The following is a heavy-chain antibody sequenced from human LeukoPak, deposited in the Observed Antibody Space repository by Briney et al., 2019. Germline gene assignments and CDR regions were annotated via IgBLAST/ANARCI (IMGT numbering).Heavy chain of an antibody. CDR3: AKATRGVNWFDP. D-gene: IGHD3-10*01. J-gene: IGHJ5*02. V-gene: IGHV3-30*02. CDR1: GFTFSSYG. CDR2: IRYDGSNK. Sequence: GGSLRLSCSASGFTFSSYGMHWVRQAPGKGLEWVAFIRYDGSNKYYADSVKGRFTISRDNSKNTLYLQMNSLRAEGTAVYYCAKATRGVNWFDPWGQGTLVTVSS.